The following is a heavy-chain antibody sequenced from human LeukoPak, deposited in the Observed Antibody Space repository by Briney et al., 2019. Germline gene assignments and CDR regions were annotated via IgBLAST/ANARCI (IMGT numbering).Heavy chain of an antibody. CDR3: ARAGYQGDYYYDSSGYGY. J-gene: IGHJ4*02. D-gene: IGHD3-22*01. CDR1: GYTFTSYD. CDR2: INPNSGGT. Sequence: ASVKVSCKASGYTFTSYDINWVRQAPGQGLEWMGWINPNSGGTNYAQKFQGWVTMTRDTSISTAYMELSRLRSDDTAVYYCARAGYQGDYYYDSSGYGYWGQGTLVTVSS. V-gene: IGHV1-2*04.